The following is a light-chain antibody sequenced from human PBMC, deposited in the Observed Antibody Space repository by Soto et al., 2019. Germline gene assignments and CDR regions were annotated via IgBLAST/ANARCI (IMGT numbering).Light chain of an antibody. CDR2: GGT. V-gene: IGKV3-20*01. CDR3: QQYGSSLRT. CDR1: QSVSSH. Sequence: TVLTQSPGTLSLSPGERATLSCRASQSVSSHLARSQQKPGQAPRLLFYGGTSRASGIPDRFIGSGSGTDFTLIITRLEPEDFAVYYCQQYGSSLRTFGQGPKVDIK. J-gene: IGKJ1*01.